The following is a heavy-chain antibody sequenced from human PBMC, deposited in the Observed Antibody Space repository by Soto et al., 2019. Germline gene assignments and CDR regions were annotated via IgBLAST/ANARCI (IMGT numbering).Heavy chain of an antibody. CDR3: ARWKGWAAGTRYYYGMDV. Sequence: SSETLSLTCAVYGGSFSGYYWSWIRQPPGKGLEWIGEINHSGSTNYNPSLKSRVTISVDTSKNQFSLKLSSVTAADTAVYYCARWKGWAAGTRYYYGMDVWGQGTTVTVSS. J-gene: IGHJ6*02. D-gene: IGHD6-13*01. CDR2: INHSGST. V-gene: IGHV4-34*01. CDR1: GGSFSGYY.